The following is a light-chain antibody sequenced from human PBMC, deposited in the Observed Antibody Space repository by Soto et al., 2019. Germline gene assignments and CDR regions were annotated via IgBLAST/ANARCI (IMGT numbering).Light chain of an antibody. CDR3: QQHNNWPPWT. Sequence: EIVMTQSPATLSVSPGERATLSCRASQSVANNVAWYQQKPGQAPRLLIYRASTRATGIPARFSGSGYGREFILIISSLQPEDVAVYHCQQHNNWPPWTFGQGTKVEIK. V-gene: IGKV3-15*01. CDR1: QSVANN. J-gene: IGKJ1*01. CDR2: RAS.